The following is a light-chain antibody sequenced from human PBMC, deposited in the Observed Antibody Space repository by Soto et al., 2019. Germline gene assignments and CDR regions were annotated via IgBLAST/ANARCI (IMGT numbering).Light chain of an antibody. CDR2: GAS. V-gene: IGKV3-20*01. CDR3: QQYGGSPTYT. Sequence: VLTQSPGTLSLSPGERATIACRASQSISSNYLAWSQHKPGQAPRLLIYGASSRATGTPQRFSGSGSGTDGTLTISRLEPADCGVFYCQQYGGSPTYTFSKGTRLESK. CDR1: QSISSNY. J-gene: IGKJ2*01.